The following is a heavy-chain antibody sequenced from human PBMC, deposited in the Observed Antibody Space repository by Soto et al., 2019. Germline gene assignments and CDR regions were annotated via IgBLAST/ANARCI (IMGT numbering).Heavy chain of an antibody. D-gene: IGHD6-25*01. CDR2: IYYVGST. Sequence: HVQLQESGPGLVKPSETLSLTCTVSGGSISTYYWSWIRQPPGKGLEWIGYIYYVGSTSSNPSLRSRVTISVDTSKNQFSLILSSATSADTAVYYCARDQLSSGLYVWFDPWGQGTLVTVSS. V-gene: IGHV4-59*01. CDR3: ARDQLSSGLYVWFDP. J-gene: IGHJ5*02. CDR1: GGSISTYY.